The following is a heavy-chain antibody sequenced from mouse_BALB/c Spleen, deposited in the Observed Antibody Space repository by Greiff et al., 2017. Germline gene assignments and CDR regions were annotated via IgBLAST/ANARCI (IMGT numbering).Heavy chain of an antibody. D-gene: IGHD2-1*01. V-gene: IGHV2-2*02. CDR1: GFSLTSYG. J-gene: IGHJ2*01. CDR3: ARSLYGNSYYFDD. Sequence: QVQLQQSGPGLVQPSQSLSITCTVSGFSLTSYGVHWVRQSPGKGLEWLGVIWSGGSTDYNAAFISRLSISKDNSKSQVFFKMNSLQANHTAIYYCARSLYGNSYYFDDWGQGTTLTVSS. CDR2: IWSGGST.